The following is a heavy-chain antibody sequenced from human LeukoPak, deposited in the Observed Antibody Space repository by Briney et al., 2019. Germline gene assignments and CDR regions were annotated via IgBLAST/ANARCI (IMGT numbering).Heavy chain of an antibody. V-gene: IGHV3-7*01. CDR1: GFTFSSSW. Sequence: GGSLRLSYAASGFTFSSSWMTWVRQAPGKGPEWLANINQDESTKNYVDSVKGRFTISRDNAKNSLYLQMNSLRVEDTAVYYCARDFGWQQFDYWGQGTLVTVSS. CDR2: INQDESTK. J-gene: IGHJ4*02. CDR3: ARDFGWQQFDY. D-gene: IGHD5-24*01.